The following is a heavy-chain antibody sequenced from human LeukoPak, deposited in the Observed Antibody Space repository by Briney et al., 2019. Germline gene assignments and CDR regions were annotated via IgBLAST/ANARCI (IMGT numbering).Heavy chain of an antibody. Sequence: SETLSLTCTVSGGSISSYYWSWIRQPPGKGLEWIGYIYYSGSTNYNPSLKSRVTISVDTSKNQFSLKLSSVTAADTAVYYCERAFKNCSGVSCYLGYYYYYMDVWGKGTTVTVSS. J-gene: IGHJ6*03. CDR2: IYYSGST. CDR1: GGSISSYY. CDR3: ERAFKNCSGVSCYLGYYYYYMDV. V-gene: IGHV4-59*01. D-gene: IGHD2-15*01.